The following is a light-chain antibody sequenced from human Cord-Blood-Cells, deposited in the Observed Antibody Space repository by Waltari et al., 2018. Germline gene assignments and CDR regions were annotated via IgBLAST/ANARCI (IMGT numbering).Light chain of an antibody. J-gene: IGKJ1*01. CDR2: GAS. CDR1: QSVSSSY. V-gene: IGKV3-20*01. Sequence: EIVLTQSPGTRSLSPGERATSSCRASQSVSSSYLAWYQKKPGQAPRLLLSGASSRATGIPDRFSGSGSGTDFTLTISRLEPEDFAVYYCQQYGSSPPWTFGQGTKVEIK. CDR3: QQYGSSPPWT.